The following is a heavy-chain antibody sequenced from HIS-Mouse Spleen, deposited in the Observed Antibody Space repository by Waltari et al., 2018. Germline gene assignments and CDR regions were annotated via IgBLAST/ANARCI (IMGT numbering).Heavy chain of an antibody. CDR3: ARRRGWFDY. CDR1: GGSIRSSSYY. V-gene: IGHV4-39*01. Sequence: QLQLQESGPGLVKPSETLSLTFTVSGGSIRSSSYYWGWIRQPPGKGLEWIGSIYYSGSTYYNPSLKSRVTISVDTSKNQFSLKLSSVTAADTAVYYCARRRGWFDYWGQGTLVTVSS. CDR2: IYYSGST. J-gene: IGHJ4*02. D-gene: IGHD6-19*01.